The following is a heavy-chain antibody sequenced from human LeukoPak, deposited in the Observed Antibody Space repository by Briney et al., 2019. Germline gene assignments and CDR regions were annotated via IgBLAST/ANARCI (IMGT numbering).Heavy chain of an antibody. D-gene: IGHD3-22*01. J-gene: IGHJ4*02. V-gene: IGHV3-23*01. CDR2: ISGSGGST. CDR3: ARNFHRRLYDSSGYYPY. CDR1: GFTFSSYG. Sequence: PWGSLRLSCAASGFTFSSYGMSWVRQAPGKGLEWVSAISGSGGSTYYADSVKGRFTISRDNAKNSLYLQMNNLRAEDTAVYYCARNFHRRLYDSSGYYPYWGQGTLVTVSS.